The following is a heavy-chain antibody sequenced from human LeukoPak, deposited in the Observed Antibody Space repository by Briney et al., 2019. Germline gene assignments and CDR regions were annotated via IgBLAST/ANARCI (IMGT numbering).Heavy chain of an antibody. J-gene: IGHJ4*02. V-gene: IGHV3-21*01. CDR1: GFTFSSYA. CDR3: ARRRSGGYYFDY. D-gene: IGHD1-26*01. Sequence: PGGSLRLSCAASGFTFSSYAMSWVRQAPGKGLEWVSSISSSSSYIYYADSVKGRFTISRDNAKNSLYLQMNSLRAEDTAVYYCARRRSGGYYFDYWGQGTLVTVSS. CDR2: ISSSSSYI.